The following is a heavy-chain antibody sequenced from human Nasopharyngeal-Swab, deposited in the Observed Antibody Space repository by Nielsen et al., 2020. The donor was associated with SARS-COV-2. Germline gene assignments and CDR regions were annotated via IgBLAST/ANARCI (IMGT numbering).Heavy chain of an antibody. J-gene: IGHJ4*02. V-gene: IGHV1-69*04. CDR3: ARDKRIYFDSSGHLDC. D-gene: IGHD3-22*01. CDR2: IIPTAGLA. CDR1: GGTFSSYG. Sequence: SVKVSCKASGGTFSSYGISWVRQAPGQGLEGRGRIIPTAGLANYAQQFQGRVTITADTSTSTSYMELSSLRSEDTAVYYCARDKRIYFDSSGHLDCWGQGTLVTVSS.